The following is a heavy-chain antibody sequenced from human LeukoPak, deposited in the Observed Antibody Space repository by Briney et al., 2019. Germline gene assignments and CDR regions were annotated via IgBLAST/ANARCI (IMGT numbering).Heavy chain of an antibody. V-gene: IGHV4-59*01. J-gene: IGHJ4*02. D-gene: IGHD6-13*01. Sequence: KPSETLSLTCTVSGSSISSYYWCWIRRPPGKGLEWIGYIYYSGSTNYNPSLKSRVTISVDTSKNQFSLKLSSVTAADTAVYYCARGTDSSSWYRYFDYWGQGTLVTVSS. CDR3: ARGTDSSSWYRYFDY. CDR2: IYYSGST. CDR1: GSSISSYY.